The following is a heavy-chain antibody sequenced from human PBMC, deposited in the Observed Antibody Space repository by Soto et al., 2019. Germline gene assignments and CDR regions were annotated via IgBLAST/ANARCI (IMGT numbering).Heavy chain of an antibody. D-gene: IGHD1-1*01. CDR2: ISYDGSNK. J-gene: IGHJ4*02. Sequence: GGSLRLSCAASGFTFSSYAMHWVRQAPGKGLEWVAVISYDGSNKYYADSVKGRFTISRDNSKNTLYLQMNSLRAEDTAVYYCARTATRTVPFDYWGQGTLVTVSS. CDR3: ARTATRTVPFDY. V-gene: IGHV3-30-3*01. CDR1: GFTFSSYA.